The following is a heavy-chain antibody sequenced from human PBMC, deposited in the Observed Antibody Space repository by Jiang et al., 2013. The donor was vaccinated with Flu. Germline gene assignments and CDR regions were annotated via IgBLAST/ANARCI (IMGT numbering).Heavy chain of an antibody. V-gene: IGHV3-30-3*01. CDR1: AFIFSDYY. Sequence: QLVESGGGVVQPGRSLRLSCAASAFIFSDYYMHWVRQAPGKGLEWVAIISYDGSKEYYADSVKGRFTISRDNSKSTLYLQMNSLRVDDTAVYYCARVDYDYTWGSPDYWGQGALVTVSS. CDR3: ARVDYDYTWGSPDY. J-gene: IGHJ4*02. CDR2: ISYDGSKE. D-gene: IGHD3-16*01.